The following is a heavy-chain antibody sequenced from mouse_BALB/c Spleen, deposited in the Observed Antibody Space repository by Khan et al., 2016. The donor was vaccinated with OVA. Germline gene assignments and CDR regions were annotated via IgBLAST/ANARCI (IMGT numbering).Heavy chain of an antibody. J-gene: IGHJ3*01. D-gene: IGHD4-1*01. CDR2: ISSDGFYT. V-gene: IGHV5-6*01. CDR3: ASHLTGSFDY. CDR1: GFTFSSYG. Sequence: EVELVESGGDLVKPGRSLKLSCAASGFTFSSYGMSWVRHTPDKRLDWVATISSDGFYTYFPDSVKGRFTIPRDNAKSNLYLQMSSLKATDTAMCSCASHLTGSFDYWGQGTLVTVSA.